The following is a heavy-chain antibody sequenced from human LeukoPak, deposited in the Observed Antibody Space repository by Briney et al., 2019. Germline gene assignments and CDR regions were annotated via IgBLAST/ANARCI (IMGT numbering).Heavy chain of an antibody. CDR1: GCTFSSYV. Sequence: GGSLRLSCAASGCTFSSYVMSWVRQAPGKGLEWVSAISGSGGNTYYADSVKGRFSISRDNSKNTLYLQVNSLRVEDTAIYYCAKSGSSSPDHWGQGTLVTVSS. V-gene: IGHV3-23*01. D-gene: IGHD1-26*01. J-gene: IGHJ5*02. CDR2: ISGSGGNT. CDR3: AKSGSSSPDH.